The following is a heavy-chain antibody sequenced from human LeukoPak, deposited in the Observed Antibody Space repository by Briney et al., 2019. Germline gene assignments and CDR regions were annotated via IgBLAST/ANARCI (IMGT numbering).Heavy chain of an antibody. CDR1: GGSISSYY. V-gene: IGHV4-4*07. CDR3: ARDKVVPAAIRCNWFDP. J-gene: IGHJ5*02. CDR2: IYTSGST. Sequence: SETLSLTCTVSGGSISSYYWSWIRQPAGKGLEWIGRIYTSGSTNYNPSLKSRVTMSVDTSKNQFSLKLSSVTAADTAVYYCARDKVVPAAIRCNWFDPWGQGTLVTVSS. D-gene: IGHD2-2*02.